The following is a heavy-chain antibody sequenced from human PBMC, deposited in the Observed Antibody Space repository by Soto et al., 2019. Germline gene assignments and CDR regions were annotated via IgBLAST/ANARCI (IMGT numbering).Heavy chain of an antibody. CDR3: ARGTNGVRLLEHRPYYYYMDV. Sequence: SETLSLTCAVYGGSFSGYYWSWTRQPPGKGLEWIGEINHSGSTNYNPSLKSRVTISVDTSKNQFSLKLSSVTAADTALYYCARGTNGVRLLEHRPYYYYMDVWGKGTTVTVSS. CDR1: GGSFSGYY. CDR2: INHSGST. J-gene: IGHJ6*03. V-gene: IGHV4-34*01. D-gene: IGHD2-8*01.